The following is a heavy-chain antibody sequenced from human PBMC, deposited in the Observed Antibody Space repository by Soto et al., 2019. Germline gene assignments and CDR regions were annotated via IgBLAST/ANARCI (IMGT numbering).Heavy chain of an antibody. CDR1: GFTFSSYA. J-gene: IGHJ4*02. CDR2: ISGSGGST. D-gene: IGHD3-3*01. V-gene: IGHV3-23*01. Sequence: GGSLRLSCAASGFTFSSYAMSWVRQAPGKGLEWVSAISGSGGSTYYADSVKGRFTISRDNSKNTLYLQMNSLRAEDTAVYYCAKAHSVFRFLEWYEWDYCGQGTLVTVYS. CDR3: AKAHSVFRFLEWYEWDY.